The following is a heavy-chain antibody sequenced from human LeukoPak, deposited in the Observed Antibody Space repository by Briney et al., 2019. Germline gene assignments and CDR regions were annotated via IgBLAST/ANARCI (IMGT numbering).Heavy chain of an antibody. CDR2: INSDGSST. V-gene: IGHV3-74*01. CDR3: ARVVRSSWSNWFDP. CDR1: GFTFSSYW. J-gene: IGHJ5*02. Sequence: GGSLRLSCAASGFTFSSYWMHWVRQAPGKGLVWVSRINSDGSSTSYADSVKGRFTISRHNAKNTLYLQMNSLRAEDTAVYYCARVVRSSWSNWFDPWGQGTLVTVSS. D-gene: IGHD6-13*01.